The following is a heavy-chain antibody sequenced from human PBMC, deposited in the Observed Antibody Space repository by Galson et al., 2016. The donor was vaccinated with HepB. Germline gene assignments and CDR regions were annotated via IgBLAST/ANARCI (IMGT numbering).Heavy chain of an antibody. CDR3: ARGAAGPQGEAFDI. J-gene: IGHJ3*02. Sequence: ETLSLTCSVSGASISDSFWSWIRQPAGKGLEWIGRFHTSGSSYRPSLRGRVTMPADTSKNQFSLRLASVTAADTAVYYCARGAAGPQGEAFDIWGQGTMVTVSS. D-gene: IGHD3-16*01. CDR2: FHTSGS. V-gene: IGHV4-4*07. CDR1: GASISDSF.